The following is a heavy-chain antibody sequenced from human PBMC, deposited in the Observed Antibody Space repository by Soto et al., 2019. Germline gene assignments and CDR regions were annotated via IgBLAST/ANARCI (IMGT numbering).Heavy chain of an antibody. Sequence: EVQLVESGGGLVKPGGSLRLSCAASGFTFSNAWMNWVRQAPGKGLEWVGRIKSETDGGTTDYAAPVKGRFTISRDDSKNTLYLQMNSLKTEDTAVYYCTTDLAYCSGGSCYRGDYWGQGTLVTVSS. CDR3: TTDLAYCSGGSCYRGDY. V-gene: IGHV3-15*07. CDR1: GFTFSNAW. J-gene: IGHJ4*02. D-gene: IGHD2-15*01. CDR2: IKSETDGGTT.